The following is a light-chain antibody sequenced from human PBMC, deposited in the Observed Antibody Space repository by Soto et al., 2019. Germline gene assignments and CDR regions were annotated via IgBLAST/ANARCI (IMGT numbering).Light chain of an antibody. V-gene: IGLV2-14*01. CDR3: SSYTSSSTDVV. CDR1: SSDVGGHNF. CDR2: EVS. Sequence: QSVLTQPASVSGSPGQSITISCTGTSSDVGGHNFVSWYQQHPGKAPKLIICEVSNRPSGVSNRFSGSKSANTASLTISGLQAEDEADYYCSSYTSSSTDVVFGGGTQLTVL. J-gene: IGLJ2*01.